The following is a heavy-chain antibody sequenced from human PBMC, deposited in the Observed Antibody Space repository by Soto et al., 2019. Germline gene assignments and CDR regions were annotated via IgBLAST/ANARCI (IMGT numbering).Heavy chain of an antibody. CDR3: TTEKIEVVSLNTDEFDY. J-gene: IGHJ4*02. CDR1: GFTFSNAW. Sequence: GGSLRLSCAASGFTFSNAWMNWVRQAPGKGLEWVGRIKSKTDGGTTDYAAPVKGRSTISRDDSKNTLYLQMNSLKTEDTAVYYCTTEKIEVVSLNTDEFDYWSQGTLVTVSS. V-gene: IGHV3-15*07. CDR2: IKSKTDGGTT. D-gene: IGHD3-22*01.